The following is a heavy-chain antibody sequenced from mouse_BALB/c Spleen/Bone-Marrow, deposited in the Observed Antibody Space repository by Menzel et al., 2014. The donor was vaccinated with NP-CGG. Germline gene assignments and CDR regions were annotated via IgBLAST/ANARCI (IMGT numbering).Heavy chain of an antibody. CDR3: ARVYGWYFDV. D-gene: IGHD1-1*01. Sequence: EVKLVESGGGLVQPGGSLKLSRVASGFTFSSYGMSWVRQTPDKRLELVATINNNGGSTYYPDSVKGQLTISRDNAKNTLYLQMSSLKSEDTAMYYCARVYGWYFDVWGAGTTVTVSS. J-gene: IGHJ1*01. V-gene: IGHV5-6-3*01. CDR2: INNNGGST. CDR1: GFTFSSYG.